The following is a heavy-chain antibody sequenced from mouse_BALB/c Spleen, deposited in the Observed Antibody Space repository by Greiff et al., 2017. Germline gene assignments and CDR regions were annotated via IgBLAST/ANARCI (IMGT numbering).Heavy chain of an antibody. CDR1: GFTFSSYG. CDR2: ISSGGSYT. Sequence: EVKLVESGGDLVKPGGSLKLSCAASGFTFSSYGMSWVRQTPDKRLEWVATISSGGSYTYYPDSVKGRFTISRDNAKNTLYLQMSSLKSEDTAMYYCARHFSDYDGFDYWGQGTTLTVSS. CDR3: ARHFSDYDGFDY. V-gene: IGHV5-6*01. D-gene: IGHD2-4*01. J-gene: IGHJ2*01.